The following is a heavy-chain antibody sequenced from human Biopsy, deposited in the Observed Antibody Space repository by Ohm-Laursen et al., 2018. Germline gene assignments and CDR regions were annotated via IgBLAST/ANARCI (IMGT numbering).Heavy chain of an antibody. V-gene: IGHV1-69*04. CDR3: AADADGYYTEFDY. D-gene: IGHD3-3*01. CDR1: GGPSSNYA. J-gene: IGHJ4*02. Sequence: SSVKVSCNASGGPSSNYAFSWVRQAPGQGLKWVGRIVPILGHPNYAQRFQGRVSITADKSTTYVYMELSRLTSGDTAVYYCAADADGYYTEFDYWGPGTLVTVSS. CDR2: IVPILGHP.